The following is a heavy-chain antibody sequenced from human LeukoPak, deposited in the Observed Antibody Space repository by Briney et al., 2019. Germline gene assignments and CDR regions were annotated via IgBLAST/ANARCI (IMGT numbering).Heavy chain of an antibody. Sequence: VASVKVSCKASGYTFAGHYIHWVRQAPGQRLEWVGWIDPNSGDTYYAQRFQGRVTMTRDTSITTAYMELSSLSSDDTAVYYCARLGIGKWDLDYWGQGTLVTVSS. D-gene: IGHD1-26*01. J-gene: IGHJ4*02. V-gene: IGHV1-2*02. CDR3: ARLGIGKWDLDY. CDR2: IDPNSGDT. CDR1: GYTFAGHY.